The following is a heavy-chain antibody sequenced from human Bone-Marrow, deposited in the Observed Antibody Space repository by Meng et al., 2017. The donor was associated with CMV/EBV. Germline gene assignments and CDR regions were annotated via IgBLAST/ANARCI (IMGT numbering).Heavy chain of an antibody. CDR2: ISYDGSNK. CDR3: ARGDEENYYYYGMDV. V-gene: IGHV3-30*03. J-gene: IGHJ6*02. CDR1: GFTFSSYS. Sequence: GGSLRLSCAASGFTFSSYSMNWVRQAPGKGLEWVAVISYDGSNKYYADSVKGRFTISRDNSKNTLYLQMNSLRAEDTAVYYCARGDEENYYYYGMDVWGQGTTVTVSS.